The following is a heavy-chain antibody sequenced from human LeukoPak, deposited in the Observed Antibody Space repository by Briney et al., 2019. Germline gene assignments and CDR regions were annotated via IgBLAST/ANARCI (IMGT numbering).Heavy chain of an antibody. CDR2: IYGGRNT. CDR1: GGSIGTYS. CDR3: ARDQTSHSYNYMDV. Sequence: SETLSLTCTVSGGSIGTYSWTWIRQPAGKGLEWIGRIYGGRNTNYNPSLKSRVTMSVDTSKNHFSLKLSSVTAADTAVYYCARDQTSHSYNYMDVWGKGTTVTVSS. J-gene: IGHJ6*03. V-gene: IGHV4-4*07.